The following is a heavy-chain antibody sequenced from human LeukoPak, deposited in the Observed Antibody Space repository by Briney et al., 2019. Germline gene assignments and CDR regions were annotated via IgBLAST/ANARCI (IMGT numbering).Heavy chain of an antibody. D-gene: IGHD6-13*01. CDR3: ARIAAAGTWYYYYMDV. J-gene: IGHJ6*03. Sequence: TSETLSLTCTVSGGSISSYYWSWIRQPPGKGLEWIGYIYYSGSTNYNPSLKSRVTISVDTSKNQFSLKLSSVTAADTAVYYCARIAAAGTWYYYYMDVWGKGTTVTISS. V-gene: IGHV4-59*01. CDR2: IYYSGST. CDR1: GGSISSYY.